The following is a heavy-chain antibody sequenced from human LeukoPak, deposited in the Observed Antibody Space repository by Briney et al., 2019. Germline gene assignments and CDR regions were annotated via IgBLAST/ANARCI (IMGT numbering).Heavy chain of an antibody. CDR3: ARVQDTRRGYYYYYYMDV. V-gene: IGHV3-20*04. J-gene: IGHJ6*03. CDR1: GFTFDDYG. CDR2: MNWNGGSL. Sequence: GGSLRLSCAASGFTFDDYGMSWVRQTPGKGLEWVACMNWNGGSLGYADSLKGRFTISRDNARNSLYLQINNLRAEDTALYYCARVQDTRRGYYYYYYMDVWGKGTTVTVSS. D-gene: IGHD2-15*01.